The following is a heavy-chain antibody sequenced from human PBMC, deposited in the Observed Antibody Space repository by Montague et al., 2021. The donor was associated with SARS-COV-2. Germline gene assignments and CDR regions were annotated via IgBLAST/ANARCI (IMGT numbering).Heavy chain of an antibody. CDR1: GYSISSGYY. D-gene: IGHD3-10*01. J-gene: IGHJ4*02. CDR3: VGVLGNRVRDY. Sequence: SETLSLTCSVSGYSISSGYYWGWIRQPPGKGLEWVGCISYVGKTYYSPSLKSRLTISLDSSKNQFSLQARSVTAADTAVYYCVGVLGNRVRDYWGQGTLVTVSS. CDR2: ISYVGKT. V-gene: IGHV4-38-2*01.